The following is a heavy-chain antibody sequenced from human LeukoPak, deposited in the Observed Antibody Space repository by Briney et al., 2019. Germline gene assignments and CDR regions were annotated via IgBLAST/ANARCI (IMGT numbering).Heavy chain of an antibody. V-gene: IGHV3-48*01. CDR3: ASAWGRGYFDY. Sequence: GGSLRLSCAASGFTFSSYSMNWVRQAPGKGLEWVSYISSSSTIYYADSVKGRFTISRDNAKNSLYLQMNSLRAEDTAVYYCASAWGRGYFDYWGQGTLVTVSS. CDR2: ISSSSTI. J-gene: IGHJ4*02. CDR1: GFTFSSYS. D-gene: IGHD7-27*01.